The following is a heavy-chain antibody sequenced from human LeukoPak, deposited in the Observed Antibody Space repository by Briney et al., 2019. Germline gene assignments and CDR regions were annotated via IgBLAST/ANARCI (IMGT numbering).Heavy chain of an antibody. J-gene: IGHJ2*01. Sequence: PSETLSLTCTVSGGSISSYYWSWIRQPPGKGLEWIGYIYYSGSTNYNPSLKSRVTISVDTSKNQFSLKLSSVTAADTAVYYCARHGDVWYFDLWGRGTLVTVPS. CDR1: GGSISSYY. CDR3: ARHGDVWYFDL. D-gene: IGHD2-21*02. V-gene: IGHV4-59*08. CDR2: IYYSGST.